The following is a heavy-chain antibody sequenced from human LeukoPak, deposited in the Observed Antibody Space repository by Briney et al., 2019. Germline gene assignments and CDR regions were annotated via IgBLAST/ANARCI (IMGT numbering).Heavy chain of an antibody. Sequence: PGGSLRLSCAASGFTFSSYEMNWVRQAPGKGLEWVSYISSSGSTIYYADSVKGRFTISRDNAKNSLYLQMNSLRAEDTAVYYCARGPEGYCSGVSCYGGWFDPWGQGTLVTVSS. CDR1: GFTFSSYE. CDR3: ARGPEGYCSGVSCYGGWFDP. CDR2: ISSSGSTI. D-gene: IGHD2-15*01. J-gene: IGHJ5*02. V-gene: IGHV3-48*03.